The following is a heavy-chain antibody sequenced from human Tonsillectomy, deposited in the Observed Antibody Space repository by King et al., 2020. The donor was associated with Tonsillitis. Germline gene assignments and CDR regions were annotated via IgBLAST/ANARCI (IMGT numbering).Heavy chain of an antibody. V-gene: IGHV3-30*04. CDR2: ISYDGSNK. D-gene: IGHD3-22*01. CDR1: GFTFSSYA. J-gene: IGHJ3*02. CDR3: ARVVVTMIVVVAGPFDI. Sequence: QVQLVESGGGVVQPGRSLRLSCAASGFTFSSYAMHWVRQAPGKGLEWVAVISYDGSNKYYADSVKGRFTISRDNSKNTLYLQMNSLRAEDTAVYYCARVVVTMIVVVAGPFDIWGQGTMVTVSS.